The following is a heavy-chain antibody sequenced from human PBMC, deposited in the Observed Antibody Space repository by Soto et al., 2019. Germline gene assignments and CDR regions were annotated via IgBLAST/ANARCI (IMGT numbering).Heavy chain of an antibody. CDR3: ARYCSGGSCYSGDFDY. CDR2: IYYSGST. CDR1: GGSISSGGYY. J-gene: IGHJ4*02. V-gene: IGHV4-31*01. Sequence: QVQLQESGPGLVKPSQTLSLTCTVSGGSISSGGYYWSWIRQHPGKGLEWIGYIYYSGSTYYNPSLKSPVTISVDTSKNQCSLKLSSVPAADTAVYYCARYCSGGSCYSGDFDYWGQGTLVTVSS. D-gene: IGHD2-15*01.